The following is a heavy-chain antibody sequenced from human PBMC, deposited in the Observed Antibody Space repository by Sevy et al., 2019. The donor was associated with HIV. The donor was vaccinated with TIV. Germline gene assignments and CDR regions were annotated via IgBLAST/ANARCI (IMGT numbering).Heavy chain of an antibody. CDR3: AKNRPPGGSYFSRHGMDV. Sequence: GGSLRLSCAAFGFTFSTYDMHWVRQAPGKGLEWVAIISHDGSYRYYADSVRGRFSMSRDSSKNTLYLQMSGLSIEDTAVYYCAKNRPPGGSYFSRHGMDVWGRGTTVTVSS. CDR2: ISHDGSYR. CDR1: GFTFSTYD. J-gene: IGHJ6*02. V-gene: IGHV3-30*18. D-gene: IGHD3-16*01.